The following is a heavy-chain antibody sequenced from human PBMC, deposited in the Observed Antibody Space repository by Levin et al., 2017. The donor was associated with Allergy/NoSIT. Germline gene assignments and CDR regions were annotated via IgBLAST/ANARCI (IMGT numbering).Heavy chain of an antibody. CDR1: GGSISSYY. V-gene: IGHV4-59*01. J-gene: IGHJ4*02. Sequence: GSLRLSCTVSGGSISSYYWSWIRQPPGKGLEWIGYIYYSGSTNYNPSLKSRVTISVDTSKNQFSLKLSSVTAADTAVYYCARAEGGYSPYYFDYWGQGTLVTVSS. D-gene: IGHD3-22*01. CDR2: IYYSGST. CDR3: ARAEGGYSPYYFDY.